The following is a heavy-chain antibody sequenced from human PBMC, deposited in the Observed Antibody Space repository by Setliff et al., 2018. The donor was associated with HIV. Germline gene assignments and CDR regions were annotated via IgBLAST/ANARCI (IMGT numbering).Heavy chain of an antibody. D-gene: IGHD3-16*01. CDR2: IWYDGSNK. V-gene: IGHV3-33*02. CDR3: AKGVKFLDP. J-gene: IGHJ5*02. CDR1: GFTFSSYG. Sequence: LRLSCAASGFTFSSYGMHWVRQAPGKGLEWVAVIWYDGSNKYYADSAQGRFTISRDNSNNILFLQMNSLLAEDTAVYYCAKGVKFLDPWGQGTLVTVSS.